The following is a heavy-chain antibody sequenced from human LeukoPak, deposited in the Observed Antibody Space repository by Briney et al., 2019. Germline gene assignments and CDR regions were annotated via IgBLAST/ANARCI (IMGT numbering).Heavy chain of an antibody. Sequence: GGSLRLSCAASGFTFSSYSMNWVRQAPGKGLEWASSISSSSSYIYYADSVKGRFTISRDNAKNSLYLQMNSLRAEDTAVYYCARDRYDYVWGSYGYWGQGTLVTVSS. J-gene: IGHJ4*02. D-gene: IGHD3-16*01. CDR1: GFTFSSYS. CDR3: ARDRYDYVWGSYGY. V-gene: IGHV3-21*01. CDR2: ISSSSSYI.